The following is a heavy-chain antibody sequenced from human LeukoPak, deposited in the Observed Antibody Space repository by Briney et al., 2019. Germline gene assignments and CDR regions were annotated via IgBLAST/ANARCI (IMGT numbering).Heavy chain of an antibody. J-gene: IGHJ5*02. D-gene: IGHD6-13*01. CDR1: GYTLTSYG. CDR2: ISAYNGNT. CDR3: ARVVARWYSSSWYWFDP. V-gene: IGHV1-18*01. Sequence: GASVKVSCKASGYTLTSYGISWVRQAPGQGLEWMGWISAYNGNTNYAQKLQGGVTMTTDTSTSTAYMELRSLRSDDTAVYYCARVVARWYSSSWYWFDPWGQGTLVTVSS.